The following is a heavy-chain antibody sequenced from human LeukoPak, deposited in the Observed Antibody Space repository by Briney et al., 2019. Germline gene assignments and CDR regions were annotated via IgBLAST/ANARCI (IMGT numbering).Heavy chain of an antibody. D-gene: IGHD5-18*01. CDR3: TTIKRGNIFGYFDF. V-gene: IGHV4-59*11. CDR1: GGSMTTHH. CDR2: VFDSGRT. J-gene: IGHJ4*02. Sequence: SETLSLTCTVSGGSMTTHHWNRIRQTPGKGLEWIGYVFDSGRTKENPSLKSRVTLSADTSKNQLSLRLSSVTAADTAVYYCTTIKRGNIFGYFDFWGQGILVTVSS.